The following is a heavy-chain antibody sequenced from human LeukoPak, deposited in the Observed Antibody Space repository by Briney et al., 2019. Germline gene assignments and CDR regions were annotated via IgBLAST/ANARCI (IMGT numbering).Heavy chain of an antibody. J-gene: IGHJ4*02. CDR2: IYYDGSNK. CDR3: ARAGSHWHYVY. V-gene: IGHV3-33*01. D-gene: IGHD3-10*01. CDR1: GLSFRSYG. Sequence: GGSLRLSCAASGLSFRSYGMHWVRQAPGKGLEWVAIIYYDGSNKYYTDSVKGRFTISRDNSKNTLFLQMNSLRAEDTAVYYCARAGSHWHYVYWGQGTVVTVSS.